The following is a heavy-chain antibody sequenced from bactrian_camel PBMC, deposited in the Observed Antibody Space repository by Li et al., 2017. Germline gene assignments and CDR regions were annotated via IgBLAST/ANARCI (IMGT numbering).Heavy chain of an antibody. D-gene: IGHD2*01. V-gene: IGHV3S53*01. CDR2: FDRSGRP. CDR1: GYSYSSYC. Sequence: VQLVESGGGSVQAGGSLRLSCVASGYSYSSYCMGWFRQAPGKEREGVASFDRSGRPTYADSVKGRFTISKDNAKNTLYLQMNSLKPEDTAMYYCAADPSRYCGGINCHAYVPDFFYRSQGTQVTVS. J-gene: IGHJ4*01.